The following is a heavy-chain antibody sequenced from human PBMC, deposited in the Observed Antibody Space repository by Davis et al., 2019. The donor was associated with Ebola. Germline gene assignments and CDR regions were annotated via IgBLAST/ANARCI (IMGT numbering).Heavy chain of an antibody. J-gene: IGHJ5*02. CDR3: ARVTYYERFDP. D-gene: IGHD3-22*01. Sequence: ASVKVSCKASGYTFTSYAMHWVRQAPGQRLEWMGWINAGNGNTKYSQKLQGRVTMTTDTSTSTAYMELRSLRSDDTAVYYCARVTYYERFDPWGQGTLVTVSS. CDR2: INAGNGNT. CDR1: GYTFTSYA. V-gene: IGHV1-3*01.